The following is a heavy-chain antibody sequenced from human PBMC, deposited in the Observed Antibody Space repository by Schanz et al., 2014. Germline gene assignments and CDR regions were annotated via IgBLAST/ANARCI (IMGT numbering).Heavy chain of an antibody. CDR3: TRGGYSYALSAVDI. V-gene: IGHV1-18*01. CDR2: ITAYNGDT. J-gene: IGHJ3*02. CDR1: GYTFTSHG. D-gene: IGHD5-18*01. Sequence: QVQLVQSEAEVKKPGSSVKVSCKASGYTFTSHGISWVRQAPGQGLEWMGWITAYNGDTNYALKLQGRVTMTADTATGTDYMELRSLRADDTALYYCTRGGYSYALSAVDIWGQGTMVTVSS.